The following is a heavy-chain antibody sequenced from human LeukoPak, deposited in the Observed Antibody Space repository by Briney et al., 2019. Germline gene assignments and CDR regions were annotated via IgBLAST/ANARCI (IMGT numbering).Heavy chain of an antibody. J-gene: IGHJ4*02. CDR1: GFSLGYYW. V-gene: IGHV3-7*01. CDR3: ALNMVGGQIFDF. D-gene: IGHD3-10*01. Sequence: PGGSLRLSCAASGFSLGYYWMNWVRQARGKGREWVANIKQDGNEKYFVDSVRGRFTISRDNAKNSLYLQMNSLRAEDTAVYYCALNMVGGQIFDFWGQGTLVTVSS. CDR2: IKQDGNEK.